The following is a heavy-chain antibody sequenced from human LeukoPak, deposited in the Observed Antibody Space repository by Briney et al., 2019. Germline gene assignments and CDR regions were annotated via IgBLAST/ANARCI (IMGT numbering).Heavy chain of an antibody. CDR1: GGSISSGGYY. D-gene: IGHD3-10*01. V-gene: IGHV4-31*03. J-gene: IGHJ5*02. CDR2: IYYSGST. CDR3: ARDPGGRNWFDP. Sequence: SETLSLTCTVSGGSISSGGYYWSWIRQHPGKGLEWIGYIYYSGSTYYNPSLKSRATISVDMSKNQFSLKLSSVTAADTAVYYCARDPGGRNWFDPWGLGTLVIVSS.